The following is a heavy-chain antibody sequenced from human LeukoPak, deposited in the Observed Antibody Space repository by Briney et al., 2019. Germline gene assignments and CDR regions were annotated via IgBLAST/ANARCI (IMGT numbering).Heavy chain of an antibody. J-gene: IGHJ4*02. CDR2: IYSGGST. CDR1: GFTVSSNY. Sequence: PGGSLRLSCAASGFTVSSNYMSWVRQAPGKGLEWVSVIYSGGSTYYADSVKGRFTISRDNSKNTLYLQMNSLRAEDTAVYYCARDNPMPTQDYWGQGTLVTVSS. D-gene: IGHD1-14*01. V-gene: IGHV3-66*01. CDR3: ARDNPMPTQDY.